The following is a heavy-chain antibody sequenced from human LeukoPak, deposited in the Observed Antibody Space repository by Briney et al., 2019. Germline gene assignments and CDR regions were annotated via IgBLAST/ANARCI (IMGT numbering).Heavy chain of an antibody. CDR2: IYTSGST. Sequence: SQTLSLTCTVSGGSISSGSYHWSWIRQPAGKGLEWIGRIYTSGSTNYNPSLKSRVTISVDTSKNQFSLKLSSVTAADTAAYYCARGEYSSSLKLRAYYYYMDVWGKGTTVTVSS. J-gene: IGHJ6*03. D-gene: IGHD6-6*01. CDR3: ARGEYSSSLKLRAYYYYMDV. V-gene: IGHV4-61*02. CDR1: GGSISSGSYH.